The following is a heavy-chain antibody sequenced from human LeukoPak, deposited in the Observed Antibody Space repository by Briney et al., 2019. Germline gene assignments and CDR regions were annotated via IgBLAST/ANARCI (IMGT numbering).Heavy chain of an antibody. J-gene: IGHJ4*02. Sequence: PSETLSLTCTVSGGSISSGSYYWSWIRQPAGKGLEWIGRIYTSGSTNYNHSLKSRVTISVDTSKNQFSLKLSSVTAADTAVYYCARDRGGSSGWYGFDYWGQGTLVTVSS. V-gene: IGHV4-61*02. CDR3: ARDRGGSSGWYGFDY. CDR1: GGSISSGSYY. CDR2: IYTSGST. D-gene: IGHD6-19*01.